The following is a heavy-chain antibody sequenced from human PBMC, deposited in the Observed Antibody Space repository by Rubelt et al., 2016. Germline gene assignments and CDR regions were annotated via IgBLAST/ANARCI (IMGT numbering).Heavy chain of an antibody. CDR2: IIPVFGTA. D-gene: IGHD2-15*01. V-gene: IGHV1-69*01. J-gene: IGHJ3*02. CDR3: ATGGATTPHMFALDI. Sequence: QVQLVQSGAEVKQPGSSVKVSCKTSGDTFNTNVLIWVRQAPGQGLEWMGGIIPVFGTASYSQKFQGRVNISANRANMELSSLMSEDTALYFCATGGATTPHMFALDIWGQGTRVIVSS. CDR1: GDTFNTNV.